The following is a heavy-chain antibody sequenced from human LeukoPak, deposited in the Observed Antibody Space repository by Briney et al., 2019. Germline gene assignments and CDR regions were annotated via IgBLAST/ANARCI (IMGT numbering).Heavy chain of an antibody. CDR3: ARHGRDGYNYGPVVYY. V-gene: IGHV4-4*02. D-gene: IGHD5-24*01. Sequence: SETLSLTCAVSGDSISSDNWWNWVRQPPGKGLEWIGEIYHLGNTNYNPSLKSRVTISVDKSKNQFSLKLSSVTAADTAVYYCARHGRDGYNYGPVVYYWGQGTLVTVSS. CDR2: IYHLGNT. CDR1: GDSISSDNW. J-gene: IGHJ4*02.